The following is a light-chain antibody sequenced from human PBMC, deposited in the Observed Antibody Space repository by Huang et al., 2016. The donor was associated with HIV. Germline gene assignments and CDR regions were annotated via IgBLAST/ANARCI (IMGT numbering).Light chain of an antibody. V-gene: IGKV1-12*01. CDR3: QQAVTFPLT. J-gene: IGKJ4*02. CDR1: QDINRW. Sequence: DIQMTQSPSSLSASVGDRVSFTCRASQDINRWLAWYQRKPGVAPKLLIYAASTLESRVPSRFRGSGSGTDFTLTIRNVQAEDFATYYCQQAVTFPLTFGGGTKVELK. CDR2: AAS.